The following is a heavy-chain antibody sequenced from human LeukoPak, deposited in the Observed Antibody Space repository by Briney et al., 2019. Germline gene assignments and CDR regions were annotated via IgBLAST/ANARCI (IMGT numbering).Heavy chain of an antibody. J-gene: IGHJ4*02. CDR3: ARGGGYYAIDY. D-gene: IGHD1-26*01. CDR1: GFTVNSDY. Sequence: GGSLRLSCEASGFTVNSDYMNWVRQAPGKGLEWVSVVYSDDTTYYADSVKGRFTISRDNSKNTLYLQMNNLRAEDTAVYYCARGGGYYAIDYWGQGTLVTVSS. V-gene: IGHV3-53*01. CDR2: VYSDDTT.